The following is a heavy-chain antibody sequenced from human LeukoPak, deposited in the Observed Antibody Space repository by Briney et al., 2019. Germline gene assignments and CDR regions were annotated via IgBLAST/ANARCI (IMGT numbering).Heavy chain of an antibody. CDR2: TPTSGSDI. D-gene: IGHD2/OR15-2a*01. CDR1: GFTSSRYE. V-gene: IGHV3-48*03. CDR3: ARGRILGLESFFDL. J-gene: IGHJ4*02. Sequence: GGSLRLSCVVSGFTSSRYEMHWVRQAPGKGLEWASYTPTSGSDIHHAPSLTGPFTIPSHPAEHPVFLQMNNLITEGTAVYYCARGRILGLESFFDLWGQGTLVTVSS.